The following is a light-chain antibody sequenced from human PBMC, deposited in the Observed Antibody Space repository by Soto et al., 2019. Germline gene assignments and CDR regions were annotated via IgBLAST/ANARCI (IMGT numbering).Light chain of an antibody. J-gene: IGKJ2*02. CDR2: GAS. V-gene: IGKV3-20*01. CDR1: QSVSNSY. Sequence: DIVLTQSPGTLSLSPGDTATLSCRASQSVSNSYLAWYQQKPGQAPRLLIYGASSRATGFPDRFSGSGSGTDFTLTISRLEPEDFAVYYCQQYGNSLTGTFGQGTKLEIK. CDR3: QQYGNSLTGT.